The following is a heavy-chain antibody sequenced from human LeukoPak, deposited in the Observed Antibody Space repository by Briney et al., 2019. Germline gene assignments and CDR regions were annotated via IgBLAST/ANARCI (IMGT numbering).Heavy chain of an antibody. Sequence: PSETLSLTCTVSGGSISSYYWSWIRQSPGMGLEWIGSIYYSGASDYNPSLKSRVTISADTSNNQFSLNVSSVTAADTAVYYCARHDVVSRAFDIWGPGTMVTVSS. CDR3: ARHDVVSRAFDI. V-gene: IGHV4-59*08. J-gene: IGHJ3*02. CDR2: IYYSGAS. CDR1: GGSISSYY. D-gene: IGHD2-15*01.